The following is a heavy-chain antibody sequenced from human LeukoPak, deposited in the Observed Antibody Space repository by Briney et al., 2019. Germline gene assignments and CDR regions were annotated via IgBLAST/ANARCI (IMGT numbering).Heavy chain of an antibody. D-gene: IGHD1-26*01. J-gene: IGHJ4*02. Sequence: SETLSLTCTVSGGSISSGSYYWGWIRQPPGKGLEWFGTIYYSGTAYYNPSLKSRVTISVDTSKNQFSLELSSVTAADTAVYYCARHRGWEALYHFDYWGQGTLVTVSS. V-gene: IGHV4-39*01. CDR3: ARHRGWEALYHFDY. CDR1: GGSISSGSYY. CDR2: IYYSGTA.